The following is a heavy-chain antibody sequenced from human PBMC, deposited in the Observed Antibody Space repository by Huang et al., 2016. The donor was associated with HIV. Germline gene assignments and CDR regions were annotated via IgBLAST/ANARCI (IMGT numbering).Heavy chain of an antibody. D-gene: IGHD3-9*01. V-gene: IGHV4-34*01. CDR3: ARVEINTLTGYFSSFDN. CDR1: GGSFRNYF. J-gene: IGHJ4*02. CDR2: INHSGRT. Sequence: QVHLQQWGAGLLKPSEALSLTCAVYGGSFRNYFWSWIRQPPGKGLEWIGEINHSGRTSYSPSLKSRVTRSVDTSKNQVSLKLSSVTAADTAVYYCARVEINTLTGYFSSFDNWGQGTLVTVSS.